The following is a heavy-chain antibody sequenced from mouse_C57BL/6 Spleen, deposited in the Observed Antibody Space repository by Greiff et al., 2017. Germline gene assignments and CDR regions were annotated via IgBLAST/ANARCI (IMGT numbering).Heavy chain of an antibody. V-gene: IGHV7-1*01. J-gene: IGHJ3*01. CDR3: ARDDPGAWFAY. CDR2: SRNKANDYTT. CDR1: GFTFSDFY. Sequence: EVKLMESGGGLVQSGRSLRLSCATSGFTFSDFYMEWVRQAPGKGLEWIAASRNKANDYTTEYSASVKGRFIVSRDTSQSILYLQMNALRAEDTAIYYCARDDPGAWFAYWGQGTLVTVSA.